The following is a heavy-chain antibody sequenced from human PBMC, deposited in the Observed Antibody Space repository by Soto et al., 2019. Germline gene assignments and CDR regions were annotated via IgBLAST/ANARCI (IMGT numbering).Heavy chain of an antibody. J-gene: IGHJ4*02. D-gene: IGHD6-25*01. V-gene: IGHV3-23*01. CDR3: AKDSGRQRLGEGGFDY. CDR1: GFTFSSYA. CDR2: ISGSGGST. Sequence: EVQLLESGGGLVQPGGSLRLSCAASGFTFSSYAMSWVRQAPGKGLEWVSAISGSGGSTYYADSVKGRFTISRDNSKNALYLQMNSLRAEDTAVYYCAKDSGRQRLGEGGFDYWGQGTLVTVSS.